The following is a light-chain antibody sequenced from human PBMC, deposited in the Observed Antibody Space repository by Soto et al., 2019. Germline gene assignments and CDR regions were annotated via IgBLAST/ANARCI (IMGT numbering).Light chain of an antibody. CDR1: SSDVGGYNY. J-gene: IGLJ1*01. Sequence: QSVLAQPPSASGSPGQSVTISCTGTSSDVGGYNYVSWYQQYPGKAPKLMVYEVSKRPSGVPDRFSGSKSGNTASLTISGLQAEDEADYYCSSYTSSTTLHVFGTGTKVTV. CDR3: SSYTSSTTLHV. CDR2: EVS. V-gene: IGLV2-8*01.